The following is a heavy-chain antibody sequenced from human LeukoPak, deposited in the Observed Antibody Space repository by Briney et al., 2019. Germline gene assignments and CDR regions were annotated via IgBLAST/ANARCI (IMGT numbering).Heavy chain of an antibody. CDR2: INPNSGGT. Sequence: ASVKVSCKASGYTFTGYYMHWVRQAPGQGLEWMGWINPNSGGTNYAQKFQGRVTMTRDTSISTAYMELRSLRSDDTAVYYCARDRGSSGRGTLFDYWGQGTLVTVSS. V-gene: IGHV1-2*02. CDR3: ARDRGSSGRGTLFDY. CDR1: GYTFTGYY. D-gene: IGHD6-6*01. J-gene: IGHJ4*02.